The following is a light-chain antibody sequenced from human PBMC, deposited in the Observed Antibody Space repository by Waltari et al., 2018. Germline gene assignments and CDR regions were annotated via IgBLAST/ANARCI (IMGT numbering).Light chain of an antibody. Sequence: ELVLTQSPATLSLSPGERATLSCSASQSIGSYLGWYQQKPGQAPRLLIYDASNRATGIRARCSGRGSGTDCSLTISSLEPEECAVYDCQHRNSWPRTCGGGTKVEIK. J-gene: IGKJ4*01. V-gene: IGKV3-11*01. CDR2: DAS. CDR3: QHRNSWPRT. CDR1: QSIGSY.